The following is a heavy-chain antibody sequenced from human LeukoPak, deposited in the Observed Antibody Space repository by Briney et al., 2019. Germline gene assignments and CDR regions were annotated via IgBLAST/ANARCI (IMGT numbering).Heavy chain of an antibody. J-gene: IGHJ3*02. V-gene: IGHV1-3*01. CDR2: INAGNGNT. CDR1: GYTFTSYA. D-gene: IGHD3-22*01. CDR3: ARDRVYYYDSSGYSSDAFDI. Sequence: ASVKVSCKASGYTFTSYAMHWVRQAPGQRLEWMGWINAGNGNTKYSRKFQGRVTITRDTSASTAYMELSSLRSEDTAVYYCARDRVYYYDSSGYSSDAFDIWGQGTMVTVSS.